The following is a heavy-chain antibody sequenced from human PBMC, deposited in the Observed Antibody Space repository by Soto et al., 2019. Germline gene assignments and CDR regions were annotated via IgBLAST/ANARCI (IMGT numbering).Heavy chain of an antibody. CDR3: ARIFDYYGMDV. CDR2: IYHGGSI. Sequence: PSETLSLTCAVSGYSLTNGYYWGWVRQPPGKGLEWLGSIYHGGSIYYNPSLKSRVTISLDTSNNHFSLDLSSVTAADTAVYYCARIFDYYGMDVWGQGTTVTVSS. V-gene: IGHV4-38-2*01. D-gene: IGHD3-3*01. CDR1: GYSLTNGYY. J-gene: IGHJ6*02.